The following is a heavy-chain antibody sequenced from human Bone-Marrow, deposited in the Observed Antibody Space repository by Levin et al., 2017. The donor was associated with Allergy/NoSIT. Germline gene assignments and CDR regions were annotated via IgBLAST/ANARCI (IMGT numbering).Heavy chain of an antibody. CDR1: GYTFTSYG. V-gene: IGHV1-18*01. D-gene: IGHD2-2*01. CDR2: ISAYNGNT. J-gene: IGHJ4*02. Sequence: ASVKVSCKASGYTFTSYGISWVRQAPGQGLEWMGWISAYNGNTNYAQKLQGRVTMTTDTSTSTAYMELRSLRSDDTAVYYCARAWVCSSTSCYSFDYWGQGTLVTVSS. CDR3: ARAWVCSSTSCYSFDY.